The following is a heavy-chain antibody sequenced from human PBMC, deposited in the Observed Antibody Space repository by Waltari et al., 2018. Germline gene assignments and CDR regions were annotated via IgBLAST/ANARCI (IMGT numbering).Heavy chain of an antibody. CDR2: ISYDGSNK. Sequence: QVQLVESGGGVVQPGRSLRLSCAASGFTFSSYGMHWVRQAPGKGLGGVAVISYDGSNKYEADSVKGRFTISRDNAKNSLYLQMNSLRAEDTAVYYCAKESGSSWSPLDYWGQGTLVTVSS. CDR1: GFTFSSYG. J-gene: IGHJ4*02. V-gene: IGHV3-30*18. CDR3: AKESGSSWSPLDY. D-gene: IGHD6-13*01.